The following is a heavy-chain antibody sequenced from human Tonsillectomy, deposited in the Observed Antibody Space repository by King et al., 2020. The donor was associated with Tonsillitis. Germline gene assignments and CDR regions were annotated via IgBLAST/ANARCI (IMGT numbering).Heavy chain of an antibody. V-gene: IGHV3-23*04. CDR1: GFTFSSYA. D-gene: IGHD2-2*01. CDR2: ISGRGGST. Sequence: VQLVESGGGLVQPGGSLRLSCAAAGFTFSSYAMSWVRQAPGKGLEWVAAISGRGGSTYYADSVKGRFTISRDNSKNTLYLQMNSLRAEDTAVYYCAKSSSSTSPRYYGMDVWGQGTTVTVSS. J-gene: IGHJ6*02. CDR3: AKSSSSTSPRYYGMDV.